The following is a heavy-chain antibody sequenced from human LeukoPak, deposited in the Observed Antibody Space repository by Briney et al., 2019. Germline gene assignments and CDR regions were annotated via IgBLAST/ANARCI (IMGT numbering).Heavy chain of an antibody. V-gene: IGHV3-23*01. CDR1: GFTFSSYA. J-gene: IGHJ6*02. Sequence: GGSLRLSCAASGFTFSSYAMSWVRQAPGKGLEWVSAISGSGGSTYYADSVKGRFTISRDNSKNTLYLQMNSLRAEDTAVYYCAKMVAGTVRYYYYGMDVWGQGTTVTVSS. CDR2: ISGSGGST. CDR3: AKMVAGTVRYYYYGMDV. D-gene: IGHD6-19*01.